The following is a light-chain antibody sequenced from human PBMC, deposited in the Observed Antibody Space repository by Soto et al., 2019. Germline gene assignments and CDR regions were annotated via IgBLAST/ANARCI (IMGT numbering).Light chain of an antibody. CDR2: GNN. J-gene: IGLJ2*01. V-gene: IGLV1-40*01. CDR3: QSYDSSLSGYVV. Sequence: QPVLTQAPSVSGAPGQRVTISCAGGSSNIGAGYDVHWYQQLPGTAPKLLIYGNNNRPSGVPDRFSGSKSGTSTSLAITGLQAEDEADYYCQSYDSSLSGYVVFGGGTKLTVL. CDR1: SSNIGAGYD.